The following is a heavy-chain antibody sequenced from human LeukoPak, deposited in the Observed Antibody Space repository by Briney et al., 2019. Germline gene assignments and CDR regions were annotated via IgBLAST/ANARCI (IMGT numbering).Heavy chain of an antibody. CDR1: GYTFTGYY. D-gene: IGHD2-21*01. CDR3: ATQNIVVVPSERDYYYGLDV. V-gene: IGHV1-2*02. CDR2: INPNSGGT. Sequence: RASVKVSCKASGYTFTGYYMHWVRQAPGQGLEWMGWINPNSGGTNYAQKFQGRVTMTRDTSISTAYMELSRLRSDDTAVYYCATQNIVVVPSERDYYYGLDVWGQGTTVTVSS. J-gene: IGHJ6*02.